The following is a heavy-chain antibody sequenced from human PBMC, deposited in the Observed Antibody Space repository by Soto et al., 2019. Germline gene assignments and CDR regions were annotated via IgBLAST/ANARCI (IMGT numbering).Heavy chain of an antibody. CDR3: GRDQISGDYGDQLDY. V-gene: IGHV3-30*03. J-gene: IGHJ4*02. CDR1: GFTFSSHG. Sequence: QVHLVESGGGVVQPGRSLRLSCAASGFTFSSHGMHWVRQAPGKGLEWVAVISYDGSDESYADSVKGRFTISRDNSKNTLYLQMNSLRPADTAVYYCGRDQISGDYGDQLDYWGQGTLVTVSS. D-gene: IGHD4-17*01. CDR2: ISYDGSDE.